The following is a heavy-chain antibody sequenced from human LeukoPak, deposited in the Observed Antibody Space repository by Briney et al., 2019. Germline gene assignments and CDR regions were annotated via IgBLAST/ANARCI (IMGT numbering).Heavy chain of an antibody. CDR2: INPNSGGT. J-gene: IGHJ5*02. V-gene: IGHV1-2*02. Sequence: ASVKVPCKASGCTFTGYYMHWVRQAPGQGLEWMGWINPNSGGTNYAQKFQGRVTMTRDTSISTAYMELSRLRSDDTAVYYCARGTYSSGSWFDPWGQGTLVTVSS. CDR1: GCTFTGYY. D-gene: IGHD6-19*01. CDR3: ARGTYSSGSWFDP.